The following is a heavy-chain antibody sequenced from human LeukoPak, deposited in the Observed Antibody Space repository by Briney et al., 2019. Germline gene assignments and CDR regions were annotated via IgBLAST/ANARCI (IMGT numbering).Heavy chain of an antibody. CDR2: INHSGST. CDR3: ARGRPAARPAAFDI. J-gene: IGHJ3*02. Sequence: PSETLSLTCDVYGGSFSGYYWSWIRQPPGKGLEWIGEINHSGSTNYNPSLKSRVTISVDTSKNQFSLKLSSVTAADTAVYYCARGRPAARPAAFDIWGQGTMVTVSS. D-gene: IGHD6-6*01. CDR1: GGSFSGYY. V-gene: IGHV4-34*01.